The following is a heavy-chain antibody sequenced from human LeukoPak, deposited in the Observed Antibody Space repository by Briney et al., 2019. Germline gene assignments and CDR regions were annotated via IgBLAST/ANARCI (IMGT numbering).Heavy chain of an antibody. J-gene: IGHJ4*02. CDR1: GYSISSGYY. CDR2: IYYSGST. V-gene: IGHV4-38-2*02. Sequence: SETLSLTSTVSGYSISSGYYWGWIRQPPGKGLEWIGSIYYSGSTYYNPSLKSRVTISVDTSKNQFSLKLSSVTAADTAVYYCARGYSSSWRMGEYDYWGQGTLVTVSS. D-gene: IGHD6-13*01. CDR3: ARGYSSSWRMGEYDY.